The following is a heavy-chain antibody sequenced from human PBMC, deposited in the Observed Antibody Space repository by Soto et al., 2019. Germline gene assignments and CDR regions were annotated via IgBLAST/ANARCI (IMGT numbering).Heavy chain of an antibody. D-gene: IGHD4-17*01. CDR3: ARDQGDYGGRAFGMDV. J-gene: IGHJ6*02. Sequence: ASVKVSCKASGYTFTGYYMHWVRQAPGQGLEWMGWINPNSGGTNYAQKFQGWVTMTRDTSISTAYMELSRLRSDDTAVYYCARDQGDYGGRAFGMDVWGQGTTVTVSS. V-gene: IGHV1-2*04. CDR2: INPNSGGT. CDR1: GYTFTGYY.